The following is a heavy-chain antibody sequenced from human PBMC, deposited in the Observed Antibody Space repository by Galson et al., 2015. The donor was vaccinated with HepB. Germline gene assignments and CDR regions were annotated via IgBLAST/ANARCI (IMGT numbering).Heavy chain of an antibody. CDR1: GYTFTAYY. CDR3: ARGNRFFDDAFDI. CDR2: INPNRGGT. J-gene: IGHJ3*02. D-gene: IGHD3-3*01. Sequence: SVKVSCKASGYTFTAYYVHWVRQAPGQGLEWMGWINPNRGGTNYAQKFKGRVTMTRDTSNTTDYMELSRLRSDDTAVYYCARGNRFFDDAFDIWGQGTMVTVSS. V-gene: IGHV1-2*02.